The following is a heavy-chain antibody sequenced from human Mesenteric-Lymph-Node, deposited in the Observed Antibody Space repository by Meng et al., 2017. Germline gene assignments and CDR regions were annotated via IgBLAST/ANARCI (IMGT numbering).Heavy chain of an antibody. D-gene: IGHD3-9*01. CDR1: GFTFSSYW. Sequence: GESLKISCAASGFTFSSYWMSWVRQAPGKGLEWVANIKQDGSEKYYVDSVKGRFTISRDNAKNSLYLQMNSLRAEDTAVYYCARDMLPDAYYDILTGYYDYYYGMDVWGQGTTVTVSS. CDR2: IKQDGSEK. CDR3: ARDMLPDAYYDILTGYYDYYYGMDV. J-gene: IGHJ6*02. V-gene: IGHV3-7*01.